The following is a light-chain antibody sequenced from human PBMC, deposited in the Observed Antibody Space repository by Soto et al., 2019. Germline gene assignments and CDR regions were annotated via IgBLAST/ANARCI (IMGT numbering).Light chain of an antibody. CDR3: QQYGSSPRT. CDR2: GAS. V-gene: IGKV3-20*01. J-gene: IGKJ1*01. Sequence: EIVLTQSPSTLSLSPGERATLSCRASQSVSSSYLAWYEQKPGQAPRLLIYGASSRATGIPDRFSGSGSGTEFTLTISRLEPEDFEVYYCQQYGSSPRTFGQGTKVDIK. CDR1: QSVSSSY.